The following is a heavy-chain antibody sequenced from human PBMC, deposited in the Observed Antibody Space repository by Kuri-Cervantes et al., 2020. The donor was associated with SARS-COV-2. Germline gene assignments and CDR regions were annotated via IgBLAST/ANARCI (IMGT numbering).Heavy chain of an antibody. CDR1: GGSISSYY. D-gene: IGHD3-3*01. J-gene: IGHJ4*02. CDR3: ARWPSWSGSIDY. V-gene: IGHV4-59*01. CDR2: IYYSGST. Sequence: GPLRLPCTVSGGSISSYYWSWIRQPPGKGLEWIGYIYYSGSTNYNPSLKSRVTISVDTSKNQFSLKLSSVTAADTAVYYCARWPSWSGSIDYWGQGTLVTVSS.